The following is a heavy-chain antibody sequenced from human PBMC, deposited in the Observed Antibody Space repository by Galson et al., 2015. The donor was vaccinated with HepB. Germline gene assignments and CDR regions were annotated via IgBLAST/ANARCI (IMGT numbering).Heavy chain of an antibody. Sequence: SVKVSCKASGYTFTSYAMHWVRQAPGQRLEWMGWINAGNGNTKYSQKFQGRVTITRDTSASTAYMELSGLRSEDTAVYYCAKGLTSGSGTFDYWGQGTLVTVSS. D-gene: IGHD3-10*01. CDR1: GYTFTSYA. J-gene: IGHJ4*02. V-gene: IGHV1-3*01. CDR3: AKGLTSGSGTFDY. CDR2: INAGNGNT.